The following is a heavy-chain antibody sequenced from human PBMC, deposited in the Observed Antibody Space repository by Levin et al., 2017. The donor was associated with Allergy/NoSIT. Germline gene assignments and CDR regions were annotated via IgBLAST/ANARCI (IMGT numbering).Heavy chain of an antibody. V-gene: IGHV1-46*01. CDR3: ARGGITGIGRYDAFDI. Sequence: PMASVKVSCKASGYTFTSYYMHWVRQAPGQGLEWMGIINPSGGSTSYAQKFQGRVTMTRDTSTSTVYMELSSLRSEDTAVYYCARGGITGIGRYDAFDIWGQGTMVTVSS. D-gene: IGHD1-14*01. CDR2: INPSGGST. J-gene: IGHJ3*02. CDR1: GYTFTSYY.